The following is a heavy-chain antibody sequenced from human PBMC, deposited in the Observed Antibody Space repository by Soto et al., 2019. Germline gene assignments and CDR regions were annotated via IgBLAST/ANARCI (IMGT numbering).Heavy chain of an antibody. V-gene: IGHV4-39*01. J-gene: IGHJ5*02. CDR2: NYYSGST. CDR1: GGSIRSSSYY. CDR3: ARQPYCSSTSCHPFSNWFDP. D-gene: IGHD2-2*01. Sequence: QLQLQESGPGLLKPSETLSLTCTVSGGSIRSSSYYWGWIRQPPGKGLDWIGSNYYSGSTYYNPSLKSRVTISVDTSKNQFSLKRSSVTAADTAVYYCARQPYCSSTSCHPFSNWFDPWGQGTLVTVSS.